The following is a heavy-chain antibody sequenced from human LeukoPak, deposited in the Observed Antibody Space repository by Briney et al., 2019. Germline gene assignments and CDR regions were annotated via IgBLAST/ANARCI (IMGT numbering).Heavy chain of an antibody. J-gene: IGHJ6*03. CDR2: IYYSGST. D-gene: IGHD6-6*01. CDR1: GGSISSYY. V-gene: IGHV4-59*01. Sequence: SETLSLTCTVSGGSISSYYWSWIRQPPGKGLEWIGYIYYSGSTNYNPSLKSRVTISVDTSKNQFSLKLSSVTAADTAVYYCARVKRIAMGYYYMDVWGEGTTVTVSS. CDR3: ARVKRIAMGYYYMDV.